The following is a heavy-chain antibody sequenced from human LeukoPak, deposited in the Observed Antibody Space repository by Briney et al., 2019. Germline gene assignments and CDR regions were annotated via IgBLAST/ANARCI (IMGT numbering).Heavy chain of an antibody. Sequence: SETLSLTCTVSGGSISSYYWSWIRQPPGKGLEWIGYIYHSGTTNYNPSLKSRATISINTSKNQFSLKMSSVTAADTAVYYRARGYSSSWPYYYYMDVWGKGTTVTVSS. V-gene: IGHV4-59*01. CDR2: IYHSGTT. D-gene: IGHD6-13*01. J-gene: IGHJ6*03. CDR3: ARGYSSSWPYYYYMDV. CDR1: GGSISSYY.